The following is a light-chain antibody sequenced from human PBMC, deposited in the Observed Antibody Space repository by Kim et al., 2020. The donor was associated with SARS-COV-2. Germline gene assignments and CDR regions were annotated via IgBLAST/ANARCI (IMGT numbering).Light chain of an antibody. V-gene: IGLV3-25*03. CDR1: ALPKQY. CDR2: KDT. CDR3: QSADSSGTSYV. J-gene: IGLJ1*01. Sequence: SYELTQPPSVSVSPGQTASITCSGDALPKQYAYWYQKKPGQAPVMVIYKDTERPSGIPERFSGSTSGTTVTLTISGVQAEDEADYYCQSADSSGTSYVFG.